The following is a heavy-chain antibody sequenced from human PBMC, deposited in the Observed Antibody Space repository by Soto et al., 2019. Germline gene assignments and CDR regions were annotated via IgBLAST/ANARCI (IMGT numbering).Heavy chain of an antibody. J-gene: IGHJ6*02. Sequence: QVQLQQWGAGLLKPSETLSLTCAVYGGSFSGYYWSWIRQPPGKGLAWSGEINHSGSTNYNPSLKSRVTISVDTSKHQFSLKLRSVTAADTAVYYCARLSGVTPPSSRNRYYYYGMDVWVQGTTVTVSS. CDR3: ARLSGVTPPSSRNRYYYYGMDV. D-gene: IGHD3-10*01. V-gene: IGHV4-34*01. CDR1: GGSFSGYY. CDR2: INHSGST.